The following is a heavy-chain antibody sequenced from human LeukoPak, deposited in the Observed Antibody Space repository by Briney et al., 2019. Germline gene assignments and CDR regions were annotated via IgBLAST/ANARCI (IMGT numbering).Heavy chain of an antibody. D-gene: IGHD3-22*01. CDR1: GYTFTGYY. J-gene: IGHJ4*02. V-gene: IGHV1-2*02. CDR2: INPNSGGT. CDR3: ARDLRMIVRGSLGY. Sequence: ASVKVSCKASGYTFTGYYMHWVRQAPGQALEWRGWINPNSGGTNYAQKFQGRVTMTRDTSISTAYMELSRLRSDDTAVYYCARDLRMIVRGSLGYWGQGTLVTVSS.